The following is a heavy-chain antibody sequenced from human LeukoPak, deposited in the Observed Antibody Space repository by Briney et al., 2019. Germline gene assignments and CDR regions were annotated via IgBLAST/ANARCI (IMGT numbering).Heavy chain of an antibody. Sequence: GGSLRLSCAASGFTVSSNYMSWVRQAPGKGLEWVSVIYSGGSTYYADSVKGRFTISRHNSKNALYLQMNSLRAEDTAVYYCARVADYYDFWSGYYATYXMDVWGQGTTVTVSS. CDR3: ARVADYYDFWSGYYATYXMDV. CDR2: IYSGGST. V-gene: IGHV3-53*04. CDR1: GFTVSSNY. J-gene: IGHJ6*02. D-gene: IGHD3-3*01.